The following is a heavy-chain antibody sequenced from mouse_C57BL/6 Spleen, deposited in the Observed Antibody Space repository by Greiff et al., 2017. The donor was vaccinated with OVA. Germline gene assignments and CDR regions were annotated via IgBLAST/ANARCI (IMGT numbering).Heavy chain of an antibody. Sequence: VQLQQPGAELVMPGASVKLSCKASGYTFTSYWMHWVKQRPGQGLEWIGEIDPSDSYTNYNQKFKGKSTLTVDKSSSTAYMQLSSLTSEDSAVYYCARGPGGRRAMDYWGQGTSVTVSS. CDR2: IDPSDSYT. D-gene: IGHD3-3*01. CDR3: ARGPGGRRAMDY. V-gene: IGHV1-69*01. CDR1: GYTFTSYW. J-gene: IGHJ4*01.